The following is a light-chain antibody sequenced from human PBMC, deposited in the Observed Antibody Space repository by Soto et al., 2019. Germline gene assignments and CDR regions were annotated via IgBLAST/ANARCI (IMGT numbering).Light chain of an antibody. CDR3: QQYNDWSLT. CDR2: GAF. V-gene: IGKV3-15*01. J-gene: IGKJ1*01. Sequence: EIVITQSPVTLSVSPGERATLSCRASQSVRSDLAWYQQKPGQAPSLLIYGAFTRATGIPTRFSGTGSGTEFTLTISSLQSEDFALYYCQQYNDWSLTFGQVTMVDIK. CDR1: QSVRSD.